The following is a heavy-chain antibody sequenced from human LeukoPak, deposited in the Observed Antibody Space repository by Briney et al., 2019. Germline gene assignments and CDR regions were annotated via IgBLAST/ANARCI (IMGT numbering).Heavy chain of an antibody. V-gene: IGHV3-53*01. CDR1: GFTVSSNY. J-gene: IGHJ4*02. CDR3: ARIQEPEYYFDY. D-gene: IGHD5-18*01. Sequence: PGGSLRLACAASGFTVSSNYMSWVRQAPGKGLEWVSVIYSGGSTYYADSVKGRFTISRDNSKNTLYLQTNSLRAEDTAVYYCARIQEPEYYFDYWGQGTLVTVSS. CDR2: IYSGGST.